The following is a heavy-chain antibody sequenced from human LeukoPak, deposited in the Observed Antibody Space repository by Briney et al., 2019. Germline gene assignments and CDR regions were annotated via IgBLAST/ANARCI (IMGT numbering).Heavy chain of an antibody. CDR2: IRYDESDK. CDR3: ARGVEPLAANTLAY. J-gene: IGHJ4*02. V-gene: IGHV3-30*02. CDR1: GFAFSRYG. D-gene: IGHD1-14*01. Sequence: GGSLRLSCAASGFAFSRYGMHWVRQAPGKGLEWVAFIRYDESDKKYKDSVKGRFTISRDNSKNTLYLEMNSLSPDDTAVYYCARGVEPLAANTLAYWGQGTLVTVSS.